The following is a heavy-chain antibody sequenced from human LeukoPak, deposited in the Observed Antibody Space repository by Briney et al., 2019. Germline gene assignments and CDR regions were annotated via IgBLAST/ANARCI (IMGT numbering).Heavy chain of an antibody. Sequence: GGSLRLSCAASGFTFDDYAMHWVRQAPGKGLEWVSGISWNSGIIGYADSVKGRFTISRDNAKNTLYLQMNSLRAEDTAVYYCAKPIYGSGSYYNPDYWGQGTLVTVSS. CDR1: GFTFDDYA. J-gene: IGHJ4*02. CDR2: ISWNSGII. D-gene: IGHD3-10*01. V-gene: IGHV3-9*01. CDR3: AKPIYGSGSYYNPDY.